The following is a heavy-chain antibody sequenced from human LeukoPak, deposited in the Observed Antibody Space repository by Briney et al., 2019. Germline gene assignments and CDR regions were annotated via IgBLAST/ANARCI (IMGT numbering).Heavy chain of an antibody. CDR3: ARAAVPLGSYTNWFDP. Sequence: SETLSLTCSVSGGSISSDSYYWNWIRQPPGKGLEWIGSIYYSGSPYYNPSLKSRVTISVDTSKNQFSLKLSSVTAADTAVYYCARAAVPLGSYTNWFDPWGQGTLVTVSS. D-gene: IGHD3-10*01. J-gene: IGHJ5*02. V-gene: IGHV4-39*07. CDR1: GGSISSDSYY. CDR2: IYYSGSP.